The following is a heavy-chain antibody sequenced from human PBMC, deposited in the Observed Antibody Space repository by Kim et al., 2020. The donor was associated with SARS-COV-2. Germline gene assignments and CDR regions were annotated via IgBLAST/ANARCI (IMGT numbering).Heavy chain of an antibody. CDR2: MNPNSGNT. D-gene: IGHD3-3*01. Sequence: ASVKVSCKASGYTFTSYDINWVRQATGQGLEWMGWMNPNSGNTGYAQKFQGRVTMTRNTSISTAYMELSSLRSEDTAVYYCARGFFSSGVVISTYYYYYYMDVGGKGTTVTVSS. V-gene: IGHV1-8*01. CDR1: GYTFTSYD. J-gene: IGHJ6*03. CDR3: ARGFFSSGVVISTYYYYYYMDV.